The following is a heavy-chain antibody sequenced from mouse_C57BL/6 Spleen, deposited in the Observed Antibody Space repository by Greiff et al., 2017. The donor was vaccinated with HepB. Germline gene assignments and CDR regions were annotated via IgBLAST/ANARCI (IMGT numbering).Heavy chain of an antibody. CDR3: ARSGGNYPYWSFDV. D-gene: IGHD2-1*01. Sequence: QVQLQQSGAELVKPGASVKISCKASGYAFSSYWMNWVKQRPGKGLEWIGQIYPGDGDTNYNGKFKGKATLTADKSSSTAYMQLSSLTSEDSAVYFCARSGGNYPYWSFDVWGTGTTVTVSS. J-gene: IGHJ1*03. CDR2: IYPGDGDT. CDR1: GYAFSSYW. V-gene: IGHV1-80*01.